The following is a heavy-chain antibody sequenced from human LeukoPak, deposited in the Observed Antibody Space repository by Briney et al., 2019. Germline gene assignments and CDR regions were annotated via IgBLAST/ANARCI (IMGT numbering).Heavy chain of an antibody. J-gene: IGHJ6*03. V-gene: IGHV1-2*02. D-gene: IGHD3-10*01. Sequence: GASVKVSCKASGYTFTGYYMRWVRQAPGQGLEWMGWIYPNSGGTNYAQKFQGRVTVTRDTSISTAYMELSRLRSDDTAVYYCAREAYDSGNFRTDYYYMDVWGIGTTVTVSS. CDR1: GYTFTGYY. CDR3: AREAYDSGNFRTDYYYMDV. CDR2: IYPNSGGT.